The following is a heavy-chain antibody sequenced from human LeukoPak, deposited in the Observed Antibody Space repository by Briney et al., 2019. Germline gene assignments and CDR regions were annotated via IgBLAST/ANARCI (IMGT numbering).Heavy chain of an antibody. CDR1: GFTFSSYA. CDR2: IRNKAKSYMT. Sequence: PGGSLRLSCAASGFTFSSYAIHWVRQAPGKGLEWVGRIRNKAKSYMTEYAASVKGRLTISRDDSKNSLYLQMNSLKTEDTAVYYCARGTDLPIARNYYYYMDVWGKGTTVTVSS. J-gene: IGHJ6*03. CDR3: ARGTDLPIARNYYYYMDV. V-gene: IGHV3-72*01.